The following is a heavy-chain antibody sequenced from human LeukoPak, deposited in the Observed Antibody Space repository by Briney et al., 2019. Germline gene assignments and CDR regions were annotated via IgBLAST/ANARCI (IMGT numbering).Heavy chain of an antibody. CDR3: ARSNPTYYYGSGSYYHCYYYYYVDV. CDR1: GGSFSSYY. Sequence: PSETLSLTCAVYGGSFSSYYWSWIRQPPGKGLEWIGEINHSGSTSYKPSLKSRVTISLDTSKNQFSLRLRSVTAADTAVYYCARSNPTYYYGSGSYYHCYYYYYVDVWGKGTTVTISS. CDR2: INHSGST. D-gene: IGHD3-10*01. J-gene: IGHJ6*03. V-gene: IGHV4-34*01.